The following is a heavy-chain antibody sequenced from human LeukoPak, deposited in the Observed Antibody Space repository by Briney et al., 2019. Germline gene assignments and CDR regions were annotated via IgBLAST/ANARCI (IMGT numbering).Heavy chain of an antibody. Sequence: GASVKVSCKASGGTFTSYAISWVRQAPGQGLEWMGGIIPIFGTANYAQKFQGRVTITADESTSTAYMELSSLRSEDTAVYYCARVLWSGTYNDAFDIWGQGTMVTVSS. D-gene: IGHD1-26*01. CDR3: ARVLWSGTYNDAFDI. CDR2: IIPIFGTA. J-gene: IGHJ3*02. V-gene: IGHV1-69*01. CDR1: GGTFTSYA.